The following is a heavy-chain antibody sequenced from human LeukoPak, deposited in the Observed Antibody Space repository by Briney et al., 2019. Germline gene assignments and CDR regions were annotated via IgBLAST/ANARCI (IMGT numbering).Heavy chain of an antibody. J-gene: IGHJ4*02. CDR1: GFTFSSYW. Sequence: GGSLRLSCAASGFTFSSYWMTWVRQAPGKGLGWVANIEQDGGETYYVDSVKGRFTISRDNAKNSLYLQMNSLRAEDTAVYYCANGQQLENWGQGTLVTVSS. V-gene: IGHV3-7*01. D-gene: IGHD6-13*01. CDR2: IEQDGGET. CDR3: ANGQQLEN.